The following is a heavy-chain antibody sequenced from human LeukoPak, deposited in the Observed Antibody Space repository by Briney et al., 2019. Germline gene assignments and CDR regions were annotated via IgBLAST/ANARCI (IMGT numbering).Heavy chain of an antibody. J-gene: IGHJ6*02. CDR1: GYTFTSYA. CDR3: ASSLRFLEWALYYYGMDV. CDR2: INAGNGNT. D-gene: IGHD3-3*01. Sequence: GASVKVSCKASGYTFTSYAMHWVRQAPGQRLEWMGWINAGNGNTKYSQKFQGRVTITRDTSASTAYMELSSLRSEDTAVYYCASSLRFLEWALYYYGMDVWGQGTTVTVSS. V-gene: IGHV1-3*01.